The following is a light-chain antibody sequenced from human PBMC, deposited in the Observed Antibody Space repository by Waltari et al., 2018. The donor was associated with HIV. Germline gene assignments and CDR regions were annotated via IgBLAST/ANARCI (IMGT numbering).Light chain of an antibody. V-gene: IGKV1-12*01. CDR1: QGIANW. CDR3: QQTDNLPLT. Sequence: DIQLTQSPPSVSASVGARVTLSCRASQGIANWLAWYQQKPGKAPKLLIHGASSLQSGVPSKFSGSGSGTHFSLAINDLQPDDSGRYFCQQTDNLPLTFGPGT. CDR2: GAS. J-gene: IGKJ2*01.